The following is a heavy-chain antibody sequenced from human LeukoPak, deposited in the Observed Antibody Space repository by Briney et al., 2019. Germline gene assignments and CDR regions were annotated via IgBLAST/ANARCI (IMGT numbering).Heavy chain of an antibody. CDR2: IYSGGST. CDR3: ARETWTTGGYYGMDV. D-gene: IGHD4-17*01. V-gene: IGHV3-66*01. Sequence: PGGSLRLSCAASGFTFSSYSMNWVRQAPGKGLEWVSVIYSGGSTYYADSVKGRFTISRDNSKNTLFLQMNSLRAEDTAVYYCARETWTTGGYYGMDVWGQGTTVTVSS. CDR1: GFTFSSYS. J-gene: IGHJ6*02.